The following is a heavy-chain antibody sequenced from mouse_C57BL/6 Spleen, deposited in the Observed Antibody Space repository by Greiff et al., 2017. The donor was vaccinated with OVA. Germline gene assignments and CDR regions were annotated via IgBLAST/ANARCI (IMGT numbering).Heavy chain of an antibody. CDR1: GYTFTSYW. J-gene: IGHJ4*01. CDR3: ARPETGAMDD. CDR2: IDPSDSNT. Sequence: QVQLQQPGAELVKPGASVKLSCKASGYTFTSYWMQWVKQRPGQGLEWIGEIDPSDSNTNYNQKLKGKATLTVDTSSSTAYMQISSLTSEDSAVYYCARPETGAMDDWGQGTTVTVSS. V-gene: IGHV1-50*01.